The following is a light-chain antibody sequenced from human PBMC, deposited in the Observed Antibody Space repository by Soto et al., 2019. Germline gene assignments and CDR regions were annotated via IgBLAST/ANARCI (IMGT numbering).Light chain of an antibody. CDR3: CSYTSTSTRL. J-gene: IGLJ2*01. CDR2: EVS. CDR1: SSDVGSYDY. Sequence: QSALTQPASVSGSPGQSITISCTGTSSDVGSYDYVAWYQQHPGKVPKLIIYEVSNRPSGVSNRFSGSKSGNTASLTISGLQAEDEADYYCCSYTSTSTRLFGGGTKLTAL. V-gene: IGLV2-14*01.